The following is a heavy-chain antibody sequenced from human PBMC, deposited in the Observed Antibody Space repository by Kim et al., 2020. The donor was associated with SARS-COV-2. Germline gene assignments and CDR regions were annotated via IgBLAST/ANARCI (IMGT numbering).Heavy chain of an antibody. D-gene: IGHD2-2*01. CDR1: GYTFINYG. J-gene: IGHJ6*02. CDR2: ISTYNGNT. CDR3: ARWGFVGVASADEVPPHKYAMDV. V-gene: IGHV1-18*04. Sequence: ASVKVSCKASGYTFINYGITWVRQAPGQGLEWMGWISTYNGNTNYAQKVQGRVTMTTDTSTNTAYMELRSLRSDDTAVYYCARWGFVGVASADEVPPHKYAMDVWGQGTTVTVSS.